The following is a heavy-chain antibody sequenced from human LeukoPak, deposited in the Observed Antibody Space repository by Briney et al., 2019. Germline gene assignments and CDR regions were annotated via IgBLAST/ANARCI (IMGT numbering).Heavy chain of an antibody. CDR3: ARGRYSYGPWGVYYYYYMDV. V-gene: IGHV4-34*01. Sequence: SETLSLTCAVYGGSFSGYYWSWIRQPPGKGLEWIGEINHSGSTNYNRSLKSRVTISVDTSKNQFSLKLSTVTAADTAVYYCARGRYSYGPWGVYYYYYMDVWGKGTTVTVSS. CDR1: GGSFSGYY. J-gene: IGHJ6*03. CDR2: INHSGST. D-gene: IGHD5-18*01.